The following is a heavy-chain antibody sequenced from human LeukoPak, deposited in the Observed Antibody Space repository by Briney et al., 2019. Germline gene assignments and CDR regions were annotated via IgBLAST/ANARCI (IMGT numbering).Heavy chain of an antibody. V-gene: IGHV3-7*01. J-gene: IGHJ4*02. CDR2: IKQDGSEK. D-gene: IGHD5-12*01. CDR3: ARGDIEDY. Sequence: PGGSLRLACAASGFTFSGYWMSWVRQAPGKGLEWVANIKQDGSEKYYVDSVKGRFTISRDNAKNSLYLQMNSLRAEDTAVYYCARGDIEDYWGQGTLVTVSS. CDR1: GFTFSGYW.